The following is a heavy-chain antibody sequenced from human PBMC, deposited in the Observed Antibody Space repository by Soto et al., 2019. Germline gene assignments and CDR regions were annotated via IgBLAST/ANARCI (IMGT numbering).Heavy chain of an antibody. CDR3: ARDLTIFGVVTPQYYFDY. V-gene: IGHV1-2*02. D-gene: IGHD3-3*01. J-gene: IGHJ4*02. Sequence: ASVKVSCKTSGYSFTGYSVHWVRQAPGHGPEWMGWINPKSGGTKYAQKSQGRVTMTRDTSISTVYMELSSLRSEDTAAYYCARDLTIFGVVTPQYYFDYWGQGTLVTVSS. CDR1: GYSFTGYS. CDR2: INPKSGGT.